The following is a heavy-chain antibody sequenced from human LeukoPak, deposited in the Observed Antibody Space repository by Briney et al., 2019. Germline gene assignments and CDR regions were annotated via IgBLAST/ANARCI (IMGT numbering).Heavy chain of an antibody. Sequence: ASVKVSCKASGYTFTSCYMHWVRQAPGQGLEWMGIINPSGGSTSYAQKFQGRVTMTRDTSTSTVYMELSSLRSEDTAVYYCAVPIQLWQRRHDYWGQGTLVTVSS. J-gene: IGHJ4*02. D-gene: IGHD5-18*01. CDR2: INPSGGST. CDR1: GYTFTSCY. CDR3: AVPIQLWQRRHDY. V-gene: IGHV1-46*01.